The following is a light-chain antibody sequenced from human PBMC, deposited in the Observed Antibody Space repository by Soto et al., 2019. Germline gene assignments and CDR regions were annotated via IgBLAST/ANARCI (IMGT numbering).Light chain of an antibody. Sequence: QSVLTQPRSVSGSPGQSVTISCTGTSSDVGGYNYVSWYQQHPGKAPKLMIYDVSKRPSGVPDRFSGPKSGNTASLTISGLQAEDEADYYCCSYAGSYTYYVFGTGTKV. CDR2: DVS. CDR3: CSYAGSYTYYV. V-gene: IGLV2-11*01. J-gene: IGLJ1*01. CDR1: SSDVGGYNY.